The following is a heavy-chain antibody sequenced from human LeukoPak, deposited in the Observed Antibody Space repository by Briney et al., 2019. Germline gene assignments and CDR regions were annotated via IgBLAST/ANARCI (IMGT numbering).Heavy chain of an antibody. CDR2: IYTSGNT. V-gene: IGHV4-61*02. Sequence: SETLSLTCTVSGGSISSGSYYWSWIRQPAGKGPEWIGRIYTSGNTNYNPSLKSRVTISVDTSKNQFSLKLSSVTAADTAVYYCARDRGPYDFWSGYSPWFDPWGQGTLVTVSS. J-gene: IGHJ5*02. CDR1: GGSISSGSYY. CDR3: ARDRGPYDFWSGYSPWFDP. D-gene: IGHD3-3*01.